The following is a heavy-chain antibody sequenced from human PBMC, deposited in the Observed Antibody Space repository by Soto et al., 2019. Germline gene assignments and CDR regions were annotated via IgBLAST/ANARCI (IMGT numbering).Heavy chain of an antibody. CDR1: GFLFNDYA. V-gene: IGHV3-23*01. CDR2: ISGNGRNE. Sequence: DVQLLESGGGLVPPGGSLRLSCAASGFLFNDYAMTWVRQAPGKGLEWVSAISGNGRNEYYADSVKGRFTISRDSSENMMSLQMNGLRAEDTAKYYCVKGMNYYYYYMDVWGEGTTVTVSS. J-gene: IGHJ6*03. CDR3: VKGMNYYYYYMDV.